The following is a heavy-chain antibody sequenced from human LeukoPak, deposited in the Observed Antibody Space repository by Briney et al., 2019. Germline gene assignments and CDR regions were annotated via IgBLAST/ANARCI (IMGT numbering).Heavy chain of an antibody. CDR1: GGSISSYY. D-gene: IGHD5-18*01. J-gene: IGHJ4*02. CDR3: ARSVGYFSTD. V-gene: IGHV4-59*01. Sequence: TLSLTCTVSGGSISSYYWSWIRQPPGKGLEWIGYIYYSGSTNYNPSLKSRVTISVDTSKNQFSLKLSSVTAADTAVYYCARSVGYFSTDWGQGTLVTVSS. CDR2: IYYSGST.